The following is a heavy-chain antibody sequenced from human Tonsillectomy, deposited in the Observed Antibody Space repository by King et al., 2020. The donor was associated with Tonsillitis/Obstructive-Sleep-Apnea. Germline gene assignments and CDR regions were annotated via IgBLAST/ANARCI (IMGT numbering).Heavy chain of an antibody. CDR2: VYYSGST. D-gene: IGHD1-1*01. J-gene: IGHJ5*02. Sequence: LQLQESGPGLVKPSETLSLTCTVSGGSISSRSYFWAWIRQPPGKGLEWIGSVYYSGSTIYNPSLKSRVTIFADTSKNHFSLRLNSVTAADTAVYYCAGGTFKSTTTWFDPWGQGTLVTVSS. CDR1: GGSISSRSYF. V-gene: IGHV4-39*02. CDR3: AGGTFKSTTTWFDP.